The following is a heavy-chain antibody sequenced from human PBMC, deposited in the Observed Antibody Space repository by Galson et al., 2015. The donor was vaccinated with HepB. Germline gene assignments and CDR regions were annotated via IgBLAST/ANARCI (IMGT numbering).Heavy chain of an antibody. D-gene: IGHD6-13*01. Sequence: SLRLSCAASGFTFSSYAMHWVRQAPGKGLEWVAVISYDGSNKYYADSVKGRFTISRDNSKNTLYLQMNSLRAEDTAVYYCARGGIAAAVNPSYGMDVWGQGTTVTVSS. J-gene: IGHJ6*02. CDR1: GFTFSSYA. V-gene: IGHV3-30-3*01. CDR3: ARGGIAAAVNPSYGMDV. CDR2: ISYDGSNK.